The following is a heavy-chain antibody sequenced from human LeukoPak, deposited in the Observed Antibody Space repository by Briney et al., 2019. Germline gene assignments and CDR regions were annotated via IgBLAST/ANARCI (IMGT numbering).Heavy chain of an antibody. CDR2: IKEDGSHT. D-gene: IGHD7-27*01. V-gene: IGHV3-7*03. CDR1: GFTFSSYA. CDR3: TKEHWGPEY. Sequence: PGGSLRLSCAASGFTFSSYAMHWVRQAPGKGLEWVANIKEDGSHTNYVDSVKGRFTLSRDNAKNSVYLQMNSLRAEDTAVYYCTKEHWGPEYWGQGTLVTVSS. J-gene: IGHJ1*01.